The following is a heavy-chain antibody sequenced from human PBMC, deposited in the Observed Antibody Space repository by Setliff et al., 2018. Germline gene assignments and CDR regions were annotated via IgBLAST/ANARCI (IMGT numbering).Heavy chain of an antibody. CDR2: IYHSGST. Sequence: SETLSLTCAVSGYSISSGYNWGWIRQPPGKGLEWIGEIYHSGSTNYNPSLKSRVTISVDTSKKQFSLKLSSVTAADTAVYYCARRHCSGGSCYSLNYFDYWGQGTLVTVSS. J-gene: IGHJ4*02. D-gene: IGHD2-15*01. V-gene: IGHV4-38-2*01. CDR1: GYSISSGYN. CDR3: ARRHCSGGSCYSLNYFDY.